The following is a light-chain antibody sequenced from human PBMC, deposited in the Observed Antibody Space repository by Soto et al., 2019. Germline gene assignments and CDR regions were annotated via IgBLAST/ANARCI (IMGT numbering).Light chain of an antibody. Sequence: EIVLTQSPVTLSLSPCDGATLSCRASQSVSSGYLAWYQQKPGQAPRLLIYGASRRATGIPDRFSGSGSGTDFTLSISRLEPEDFAVYWCQHYGNSPTFGQGTKVDI. V-gene: IGKV3-20*01. CDR2: GAS. CDR3: QHYGNSPT. CDR1: QSVSSGY. J-gene: IGKJ1*01.